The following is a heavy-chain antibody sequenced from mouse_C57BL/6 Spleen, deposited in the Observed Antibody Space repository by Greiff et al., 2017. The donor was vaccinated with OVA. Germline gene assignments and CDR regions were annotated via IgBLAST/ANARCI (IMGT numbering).Heavy chain of an antibody. J-gene: IGHJ4*01. D-gene: IGHD3-2*02. CDR3: ARNTAQATFAMDY. Sequence: VQLQQSGPELVKPGASVKISCKASGYAFSSSWMNWVKQRPGKGLEWIGRIYPGDGDTNYNGKFKGKATLTADKSSSTAYMQLSSLTSEDSAVYFCARNTAQATFAMDYWGQGTSVTVSS. V-gene: IGHV1-82*01. CDR1: GYAFSSSW. CDR2: IYPGDGDT.